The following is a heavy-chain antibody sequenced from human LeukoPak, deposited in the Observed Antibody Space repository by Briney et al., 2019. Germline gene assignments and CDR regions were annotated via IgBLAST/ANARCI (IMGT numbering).Heavy chain of an antibody. J-gene: IGHJ4*02. CDR3: AKGGLSERFDF. V-gene: IGHV3-23*01. CDR1: GFTFSDYS. CDR2: ITYGGERT. Sequence: GGSLRLSCGASGFTFSDYSMTWVRQAPGKGLAWVSTITYGGERTYYADSVKGRFTISRDNSKNILYLQMNSLRGDDTGDYYCAKGGLSERFDFWGQGTRVTVSS. D-gene: IGHD1-1*01.